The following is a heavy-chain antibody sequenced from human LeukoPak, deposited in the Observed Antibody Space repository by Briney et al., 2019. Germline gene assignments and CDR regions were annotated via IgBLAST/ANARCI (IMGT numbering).Heavy chain of an antibody. Sequence: GESLKISCKGSGYSFTSYWIGWVRQMPGKGLEWMGIIYPGDSDTRYSPSFQGQVTISADKSISTAYLQWSSLKASDTAMYYCARRRRLGIAAAGVNDAFDIWGQGTMVTVSS. CDR3: ARRRRLGIAAAGVNDAFDI. CDR2: IYPGDSDT. V-gene: IGHV5-51*01. D-gene: IGHD6-13*01. CDR1: GYSFTSYW. J-gene: IGHJ3*02.